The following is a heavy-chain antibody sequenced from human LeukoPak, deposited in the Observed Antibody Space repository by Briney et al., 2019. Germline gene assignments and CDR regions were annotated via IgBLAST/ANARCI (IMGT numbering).Heavy chain of an antibody. CDR2: SYPSDSDT. D-gene: IGHD3-22*01. Sequence: GESLKISCKGSGYNFTSYWIGWVRQMPGKGLEWMGISYPSDSDTRYSPSFQGHVTISADKSISTAYLQWSGLRASDTAMYYCARLRRYYYDSSGYYFDYWGQGTLVTVSS. CDR1: GYNFTSYW. V-gene: IGHV5-51*01. CDR3: ARLRRYYYDSSGYYFDY. J-gene: IGHJ4*02.